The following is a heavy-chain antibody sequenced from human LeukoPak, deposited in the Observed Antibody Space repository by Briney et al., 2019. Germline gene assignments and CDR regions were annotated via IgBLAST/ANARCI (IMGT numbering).Heavy chain of an antibody. J-gene: IGHJ4*02. Sequence: GGSLRLSCAASGFTFDDYAMHWVRHAPGKGLEWVSLISWDGGSTYYADSVKGRFTISRDNSKNSLYLQMNSLRAEDTALYYCAKDQSRYSSSWNFDYWGQGTLVTVSS. D-gene: IGHD6-13*01. V-gene: IGHV3-43D*03. CDR2: ISWDGGST. CDR3: AKDQSRYSSSWNFDY. CDR1: GFTFDDYA.